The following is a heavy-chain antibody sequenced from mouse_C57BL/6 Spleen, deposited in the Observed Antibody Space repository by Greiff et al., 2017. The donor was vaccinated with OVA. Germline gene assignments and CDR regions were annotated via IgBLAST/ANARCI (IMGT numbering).Heavy chain of an antibody. CDR1: GFNIKDDY. Sequence: EVKLVESGAELVRPGASVKLSCTASGFNIKDDYMHWVKQRPEQGLEWIGWIDPENGDTEYASKFQGKATITADTSSNTAYLQLSSLTSEDTAVYYCTTRGNYLMDYWGQGTSVTVSS. D-gene: IGHD2-1*01. CDR3: TTRGNYLMDY. CDR2: IDPENGDT. V-gene: IGHV14-4*01. J-gene: IGHJ4*01.